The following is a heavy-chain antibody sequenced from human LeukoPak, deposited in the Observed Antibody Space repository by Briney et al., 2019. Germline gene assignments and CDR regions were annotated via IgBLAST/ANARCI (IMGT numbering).Heavy chain of an antibody. CDR3: AKEKGSSPILHV. D-gene: IGHD6-6*01. J-gene: IGHJ6*04. V-gene: IGHV3-30*18. CDR2: ISYDGSNK. CDR1: GFTFSTYG. Sequence: GGSLRLSCVASGFTFSTYGMSWVRQAPGKGLEWVAVISYDGSNKYYADSVKGRFTISRDNSKNTLYLQMNSLRAEDTAVYYCAKEKGSSPILHVWGKGTTVTVSS.